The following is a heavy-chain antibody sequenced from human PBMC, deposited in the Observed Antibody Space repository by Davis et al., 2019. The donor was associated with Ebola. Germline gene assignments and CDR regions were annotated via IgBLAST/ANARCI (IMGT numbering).Heavy chain of an antibody. CDR1: GYSISSGYY. CDR3: ARRSGTVGD. J-gene: IGHJ4*02. D-gene: IGHD1-26*01. V-gene: IGHV4-38-2*02. CDR2: IYHSGGT. Sequence: SETLSLTCTVSGYSISSGYYWGWIRQPPGKGLEWIGSIYHSGGTYYNPSLKSRVTISVDTSKNQFSLKLSSVTAADTAVYYCARRSGTVGDWGQGTLVTVSS.